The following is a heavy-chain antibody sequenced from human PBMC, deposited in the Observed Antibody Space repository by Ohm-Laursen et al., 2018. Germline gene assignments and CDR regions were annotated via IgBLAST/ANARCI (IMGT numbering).Heavy chain of an antibody. Sequence: SLRLSCAASGLTFNTYSMNWVRQAPGKGLEWVSAVTTGGGNTYYADSVKGRFTISRDNSKNTLYLQMNSPRAEDTAVYYCAKNTEYSNSGADYWGQGTLVTVSS. CDR1: GLTFNTYS. D-gene: IGHD6-6*01. J-gene: IGHJ4*02. V-gene: IGHV3-23*01. CDR2: VTTGGGNT. CDR3: AKNTEYSNSGADY.